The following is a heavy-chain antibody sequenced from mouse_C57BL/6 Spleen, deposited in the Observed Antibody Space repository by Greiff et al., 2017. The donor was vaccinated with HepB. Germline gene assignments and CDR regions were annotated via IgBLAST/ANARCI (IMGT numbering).Heavy chain of an antibody. D-gene: IGHD2-4*01. CDR1: GYTFTSYW. V-gene: IGHV1-64*01. Sequence: VQLQQPGAELVKPGASVKLSCKASGYTFTSYWMHWVKQRPGQGLEWIGMIHPNSGSTNYNEKFKSKATLTVDKSSSTAYMQLSSLTSEDSAVYYCARRPTYYDYWYFDVWGTGTTVTVSS. J-gene: IGHJ1*03. CDR3: ARRPTYYDYWYFDV. CDR2: IHPNSGST.